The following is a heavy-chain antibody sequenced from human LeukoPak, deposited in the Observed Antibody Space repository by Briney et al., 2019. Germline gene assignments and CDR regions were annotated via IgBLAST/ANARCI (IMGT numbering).Heavy chain of an antibody. D-gene: IGHD4-17*01. Sequence: GASVKVSCKASGYTFTSYYMHWVRQAPGQGLEWMGIINPSGGSTSYAQKFQGRVTMTRDTSTSTVYMELSSLRSEDTAVYYCARVPTVSNYYYYYGMDVWGQGTTVTVSS. CDR1: GYTFTSYY. CDR2: INPSGGST. J-gene: IGHJ6*02. V-gene: IGHV1-46*01. CDR3: ARVPTVSNYYYYYGMDV.